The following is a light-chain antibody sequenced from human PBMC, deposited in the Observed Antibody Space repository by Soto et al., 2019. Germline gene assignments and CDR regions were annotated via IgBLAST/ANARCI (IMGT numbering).Light chain of an antibody. J-gene: IGKJ4*01. Sequence: EIVMTQSPATLSVSPGETAILTCRASQSISTNLAWYQQKPGQAPRLLIYTASNRATGVPARFSGSWSGTEFTLTISSLQPEDFATYYCQQLNKYPSTFGGGTKVDI. V-gene: IGKV3-15*01. CDR1: QSISTN. CDR3: QQLNKYPST. CDR2: TAS.